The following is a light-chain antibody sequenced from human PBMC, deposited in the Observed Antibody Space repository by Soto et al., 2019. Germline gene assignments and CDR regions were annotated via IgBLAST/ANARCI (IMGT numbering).Light chain of an antibody. J-gene: IGKJ1*01. V-gene: IGKV2-28*01. CDR2: LGS. CDR1: QSLLHSNGYNY. CDR3: MQALQSPWT. Sequence: DHVMTQSPLSLPVTPGEPASISCRSSQSLLHSNGYNYLDWYLQKPGQSPPLLIYLGSNRASGVPDRFSGSGSGTDFTLKISRVEAEDVGVYCCMQALQSPWTFGEGTKVEIK.